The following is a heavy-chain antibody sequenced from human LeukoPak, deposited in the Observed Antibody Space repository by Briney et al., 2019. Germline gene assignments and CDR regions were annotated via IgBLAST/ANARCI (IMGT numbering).Heavy chain of an antibody. J-gene: IGHJ5*02. V-gene: IGHV1-69*13. CDR2: IIPIFGTA. D-gene: IGHD6-13*01. CDR1: RGTFSSCH. Sequence: ASVKVSCKASRGTFSSCHTSWERKAPGQGLEWMGGIIPIFGTANYAQKFQGRVTITAAESTSTASMELSSLTPEESDVYYCPREEQQLLAPWGQGTLVTVSS. CDR3: PREEQQLLAP.